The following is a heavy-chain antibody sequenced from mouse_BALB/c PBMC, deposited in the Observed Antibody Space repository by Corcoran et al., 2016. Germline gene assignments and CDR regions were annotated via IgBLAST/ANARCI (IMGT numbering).Heavy chain of an antibody. CDR3: ARDDYDGYYAMDY. D-gene: IGHD2-4*01. CDR2: IDPANGNT. V-gene: IGHV14-3*02. J-gene: IGHJ4*01. Sequence: EVQLQQSGAELVKPGASVKLSCTASGFNIKDTYMHWVKQRPEQGLEWIGRIDPANGNTKYDPKFQGKATITADTSSNTAYLQLSSLTSEDTAVYYCARDDYDGYYAMDYWGQGTSVTVSS. CDR1: GFNIKDTY.